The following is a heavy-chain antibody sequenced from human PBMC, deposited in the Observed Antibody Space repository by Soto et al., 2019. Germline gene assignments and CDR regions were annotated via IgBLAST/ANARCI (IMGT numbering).Heavy chain of an antibody. V-gene: IGHV1-3*01. Sequence: GASVKVSCKASGYTFTSYAMHWVRQAPGQRLEWMGWINAGNGNTKSSQKFQGRVTITRDTSASTAYMELSSLRSEDTAVYYCARGSPPTFDYWGQGTLVTVSS. CDR1: GYTFTSYA. D-gene: IGHD1-26*01. CDR3: ARGSPPTFDY. J-gene: IGHJ4*02. CDR2: INAGNGNT.